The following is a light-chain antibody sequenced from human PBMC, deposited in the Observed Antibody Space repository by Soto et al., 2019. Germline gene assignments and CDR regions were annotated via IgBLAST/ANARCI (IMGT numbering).Light chain of an antibody. CDR3: QQYGSSPPTT. Sequence: EIVLTQSPGTLSLSPGERATLSCRASQSVSNNYLAWYQQKPGQAPRLLIYGASSRATGIPDRFSGSGSGTDFTLTIRRLEPEDFAVYYCQQYGSSPPTTFGQGTKVDI. V-gene: IGKV3-20*01. J-gene: IGKJ1*01. CDR1: QSVSNNY. CDR2: GAS.